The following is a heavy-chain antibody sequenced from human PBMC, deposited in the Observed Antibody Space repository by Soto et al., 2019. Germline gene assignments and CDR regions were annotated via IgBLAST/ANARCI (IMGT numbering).Heavy chain of an antibody. CDR1: GGSFSGYY. Sequence: NPSETLSLTCAVYGGSFSGYYWSWIRQPPGKGLEWIGEINHSGSTNYNPSLKSRVTISVDTSKNQFSLKLSSVTAVDTAVYYCARGVWRDWFDPWGQGTLVTVSS. V-gene: IGHV4-34*01. CDR3: ARGVWRDWFDP. D-gene: IGHD3-16*01. J-gene: IGHJ5*02. CDR2: INHSGST.